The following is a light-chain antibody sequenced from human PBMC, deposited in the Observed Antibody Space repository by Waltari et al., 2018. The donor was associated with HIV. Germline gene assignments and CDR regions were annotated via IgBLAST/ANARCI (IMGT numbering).Light chain of an antibody. V-gene: IGLV2-23*01. Sequence: QSALTQPASVSGSPGQSTTISCTGTSSDVGSYKLVSWYQQHPGKAPKLMIYEGSKRPSGVSNRFSGSKSGNTASLTISGLQAEDEADYYCCSYAGSSTLEVFGGGTKLTVL. CDR3: CSYAGSSTLEV. CDR2: EGS. J-gene: IGLJ2*01. CDR1: SSDVGSYKL.